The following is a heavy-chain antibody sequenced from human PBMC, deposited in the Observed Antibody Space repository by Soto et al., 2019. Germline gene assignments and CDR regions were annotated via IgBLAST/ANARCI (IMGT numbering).Heavy chain of an antibody. Sequence: PGGSLRLSCAASGFTFSNYWIHWVRQAPGKGLVWVSRINPDGSYTSYADSVKGRFTISRDNAKSTLYLQMNSLRAEDTAVYYCASDMTGPKDYWGQGT. V-gene: IGHV3-74*01. CDR2: INPDGSYT. D-gene: IGHD3-9*01. CDR3: ASDMTGPKDY. CDR1: GFTFSNYW. J-gene: IGHJ4*02.